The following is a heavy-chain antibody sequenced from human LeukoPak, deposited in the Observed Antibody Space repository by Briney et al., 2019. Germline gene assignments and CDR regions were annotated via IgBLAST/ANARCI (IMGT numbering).Heavy chain of an antibody. CDR1: GGSISSRSYY. CDR2: IYYSGST. J-gene: IGHJ2*01. Sequence: SETLSLTCTVSGGSISSRSYYWGWIRQPPGKGLEWIGSIYYSGSTYYNPSLKSRVTISVDTSKNQFSLKLSSVTAADTAVYYCARDRGSVYCTSTSCYPTGHFDLWGRGTLVTVSS. V-gene: IGHV4-39*07. D-gene: IGHD2-2*01. CDR3: ARDRGSVYCTSTSCYPTGHFDL.